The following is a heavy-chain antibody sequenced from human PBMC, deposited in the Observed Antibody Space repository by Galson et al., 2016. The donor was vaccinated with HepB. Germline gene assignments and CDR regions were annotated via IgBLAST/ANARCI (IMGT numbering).Heavy chain of an antibody. CDR3: ARDQTLYDFWSGYHLDY. D-gene: IGHD3-3*01. V-gene: IGHV3-30-3*01. CDR1: GFTFSNYA. Sequence: SLRLSCAASGFTFSNYAMHWVRQAPGNGLEWLALISYDGSNKYYADSVKGRLTISRDNSKNTLYLQMHSLRPEDTAVYYCARDQTLYDFWSGYHLDYWGQGTLVTVSS. J-gene: IGHJ4*02. CDR2: ISYDGSNK.